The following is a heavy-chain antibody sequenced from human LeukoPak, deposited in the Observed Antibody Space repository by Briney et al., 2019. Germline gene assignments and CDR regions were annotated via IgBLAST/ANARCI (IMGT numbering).Heavy chain of an antibody. D-gene: IGHD3-10*01. Sequence: PSETLSLTCTVSVGSISSHFWTWIRQPPGKGLEWIGYIHYSGSTNYNPSLKSLVSVSVDTSKNEFSLKLSSVTAADTAVYFCARGRYYGFSGDSWGQGTLVTVSS. CDR3: ARGRYYGFSGDS. V-gene: IGHV4-59*11. J-gene: IGHJ5*01. CDR1: VGSISSHF. CDR2: IHYSGST.